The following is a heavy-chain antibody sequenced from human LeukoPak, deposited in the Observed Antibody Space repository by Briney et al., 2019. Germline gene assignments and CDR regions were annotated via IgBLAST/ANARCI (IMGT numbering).Heavy chain of an antibody. J-gene: IGHJ4*02. CDR3: AREVEMADLDY. CDR2: IYSGGST. Sequence: GGSLRLSCAASGFTVSSNYMSWVRQAPGKGLEWVSVIYSGGSTYYADSVKGRFTISRDNSKNTLYLQMNSLRAEDTAVYYCAREVEMADLDYWGQGTLVTVSS. D-gene: IGHD5-24*01. V-gene: IGHV3-53*01. CDR1: GFTVSSNY.